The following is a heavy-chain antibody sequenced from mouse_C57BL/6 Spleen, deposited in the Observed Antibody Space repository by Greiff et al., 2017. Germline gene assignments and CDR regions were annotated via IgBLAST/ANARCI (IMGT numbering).Heavy chain of an antibody. CDR3: ARDYDYGGIDY. D-gene: IGHD2-4*01. CDR2: ISSGSSTI. CDR1: GFTFSDYG. J-gene: IGHJ2*01. Sequence: EVQLVESGGGLVKPGGSLKLSCAASGFTFSDYGMHWVRQAPEKGLEWVAYISSGSSTIYYADTVKGRFTISRDNAKNTLFLQMTSLRSEDTAMYYCARDYDYGGIDYWGQGTTLTVSS. V-gene: IGHV5-17*01.